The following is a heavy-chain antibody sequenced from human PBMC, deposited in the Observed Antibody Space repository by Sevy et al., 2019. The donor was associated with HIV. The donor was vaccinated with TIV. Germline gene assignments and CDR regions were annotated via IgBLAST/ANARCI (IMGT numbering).Heavy chain of an antibody. D-gene: IGHD3-9*01. CDR1: GFIFSSSG. CDR3: AKDLGGRLVPTRGMDV. V-gene: IGHV3-30*18. Sequence: GGSLRLSCAASGFIFSSSGMHWVRQAPGKGLEWVAVISYDGNNKYYADSVKGRFTISRDNSKNTLYLQMNSLRAEDTALYYCAKDLGGRLVPTRGMDVWGQGTTVTVSS. J-gene: IGHJ6*02. CDR2: ISYDGNNK.